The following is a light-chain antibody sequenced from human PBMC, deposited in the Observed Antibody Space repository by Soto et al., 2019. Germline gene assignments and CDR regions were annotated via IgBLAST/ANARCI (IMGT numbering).Light chain of an antibody. J-gene: IGKJ1*01. Sequence: DIQMTQSPSTLSASVGDRVTITCLASQSFSTWLAWYQQKPGKAPKLLIYDVSSLESGVSSRFSGSGSGTEFTLTISCLQPDDFATYYCQPYNSYWTFGQGTNVESK. CDR2: DVS. CDR1: QSFSTW. V-gene: IGKV1-5*01. CDR3: QPYNSYWT.